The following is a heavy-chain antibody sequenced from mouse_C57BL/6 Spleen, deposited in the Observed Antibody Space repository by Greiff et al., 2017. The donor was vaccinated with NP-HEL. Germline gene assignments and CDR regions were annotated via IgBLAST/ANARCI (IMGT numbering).Heavy chain of an antibody. Sequence: VKLMESGPGLVAPSQSLSITCTVSGFSLTSSGVHWVRQPPGKGLEWLGVIWAGGSTNYNSALTSRLSISKDTSKRQVFLKMNSLQTDYTAMYYCARLEDIWGQGTTLTVAS. D-gene: IGHD1-3*01. CDR1: GFSLTSSG. CDR3: ARLEDI. CDR2: IWAGGST. V-gene: IGHV2-9*02. J-gene: IGHJ2*01.